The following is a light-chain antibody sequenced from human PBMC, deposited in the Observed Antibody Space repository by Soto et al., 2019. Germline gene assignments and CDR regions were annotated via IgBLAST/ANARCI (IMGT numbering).Light chain of an antibody. V-gene: IGLV4-69*01. CDR1: SGHSSYA. CDR3: QTWGTGPWV. J-gene: IGLJ3*02. CDR2: LNSDGSH. Sequence: LVLTQSPSASASLGASVKLTCTLSSGHSSYAIAWHQQQPEKGPRYLMKLNSDGSHSKGDGIPDRFSGSSSGAERYLTISGLQSEDEADYYCQTWGTGPWVFGGGTKVTVL.